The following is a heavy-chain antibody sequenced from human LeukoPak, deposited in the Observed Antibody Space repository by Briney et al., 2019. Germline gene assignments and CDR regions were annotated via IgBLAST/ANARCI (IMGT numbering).Heavy chain of an antibody. Sequence: ASVKVSCKASGYTFTSYYVHWVRQAPGQGLEWMGIINPSGGSTSYAQKFQGRVTMTRDMYTSKVYMELRSLRSEDTAVYYCARSVVTPGGYYYYYMDVWGKGTTVTISS. J-gene: IGHJ6*03. CDR3: ARSVVTPGGYYYYYMDV. D-gene: IGHD4-23*01. CDR1: GYTFTSYY. V-gene: IGHV1-46*01. CDR2: INPSGGST.